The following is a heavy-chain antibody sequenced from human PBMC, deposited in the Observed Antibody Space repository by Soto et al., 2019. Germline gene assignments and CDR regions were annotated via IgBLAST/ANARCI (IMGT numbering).Heavy chain of an antibody. D-gene: IGHD1-26*01. J-gene: IGHJ4*02. Sequence: QVQLVQSGAEVKKPGASLKVSCKASGYTFTSYDINWVRQATGQGLEWMGWMNPNSGNTGYAQKFQGRVTMTRNTSISTAYMELSSLRSEDTAVYYCATRHEGILYCDYFDYLGQGTLVTVSS. V-gene: IGHV1-8*01. CDR2: MNPNSGNT. CDR1: GYTFTSYD. CDR3: ATRHEGILYCDYFDY.